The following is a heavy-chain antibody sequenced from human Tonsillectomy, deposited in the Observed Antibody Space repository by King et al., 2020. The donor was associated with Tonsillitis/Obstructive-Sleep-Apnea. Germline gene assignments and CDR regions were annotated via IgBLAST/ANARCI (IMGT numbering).Heavy chain of an antibody. CDR2: ISSSGSFT. Sequence: VQLVESGGGLVKPGGSLRLSCAASGFTFRDYYLSCIRQAPGTGLEWISYISSSGSFTNYADSVKGRFTISRDNAREALYLQMNSLRADDTAIYYCARHSTVTTWGFYYYMDVWGKGTTVTVSS. CDR1: GFTFRDYY. CDR3: ARHSTVTTWGFYYYMDV. J-gene: IGHJ6*03. V-gene: IGHV3-11*05. D-gene: IGHD4-17*01.